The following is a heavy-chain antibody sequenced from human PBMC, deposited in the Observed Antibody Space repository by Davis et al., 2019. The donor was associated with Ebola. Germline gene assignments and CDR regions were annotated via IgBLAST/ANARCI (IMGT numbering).Heavy chain of an antibody. V-gene: IGHV4-61*09. Sequence: PSETLSLTCTVSGGSISSGSYYWSWIRQPAGKGLEWIGHIYTSGSTNYNPSLKSRVTISVDTSKNQFSLKLSSVTAADTAVYYCARAPRNWLSLCFDYWGQGTLVTVSS. J-gene: IGHJ4*02. CDR2: IYTSGST. CDR3: ARAPRNWLSLCFDY. D-gene: IGHD3-9*01. CDR1: GGSISSGSYY.